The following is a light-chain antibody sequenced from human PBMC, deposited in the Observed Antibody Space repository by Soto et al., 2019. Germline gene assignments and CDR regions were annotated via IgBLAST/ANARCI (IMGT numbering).Light chain of an antibody. Sequence: DIQITQSPSSLSAYLRQRVTITFKASQDISNYLNWYQQKPGKAPKVLIYDASNLQTGVPSRLSGSGSGTDFTFIISSLQPEDVGTYHCKQYDQLPLTFGGGTKVDIK. V-gene: IGKV1-33*01. CDR1: QDISNY. CDR3: KQYDQLPLT. CDR2: DAS. J-gene: IGKJ4*01.